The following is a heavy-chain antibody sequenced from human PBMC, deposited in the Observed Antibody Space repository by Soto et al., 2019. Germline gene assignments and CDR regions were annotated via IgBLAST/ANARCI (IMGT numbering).Heavy chain of an antibody. J-gene: IGHJ4*02. CDR3: AKGSTSSSWYKGDY. CDR2: ISGSGAGT. V-gene: IGHV3-23*01. CDR1: GFTFNTYS. D-gene: IGHD6-13*01. Sequence: EVQLLESGGGLVQPGGSLTLSCAASGFTFNTYSMTWVRQALGKGLEWVSTISGSGAGTYYADSVKGRFTIFRDNSKDTLYLQMNSLRIEDTALYYCAKGSTSSSWYKGDYWGQGTLVTVSS.